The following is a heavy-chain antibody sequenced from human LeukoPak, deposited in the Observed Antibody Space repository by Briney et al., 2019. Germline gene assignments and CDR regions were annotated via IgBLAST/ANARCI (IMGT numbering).Heavy chain of an antibody. CDR1: GGSFSGYY. V-gene: IGHV4-34*01. Sequence: SETLSLTCAVYGGSFSGYYWSWIRQPPGKGLEWIGDINHSGSTNYNPSLKSRVTISVDTSKNQFSLKLSSVTAADTAVYYCARGGRVLRFLEWTHKYYFDYWGQGTLVTVSS. CDR2: INHSGST. D-gene: IGHD3-3*01. CDR3: ARGGRVLRFLEWTHKYYFDY. J-gene: IGHJ4*02.